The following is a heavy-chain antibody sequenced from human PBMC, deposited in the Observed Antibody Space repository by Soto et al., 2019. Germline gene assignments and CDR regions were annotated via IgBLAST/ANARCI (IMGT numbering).Heavy chain of an antibody. D-gene: IGHD3-9*01. Sequence: SETLSLTCAVYGGSFSGYYWSWIRQPPGEGLEWIGEINHSGSTNYNPSLKSRVTISVDTSKNQFSLKLSSVTAADTAVYYCASDRALLRYFDPGAFDIWGQGTMVTVPS. V-gene: IGHV4-34*01. CDR3: ASDRALLRYFDPGAFDI. CDR2: INHSGST. CDR1: GGSFSGYY. J-gene: IGHJ3*02.